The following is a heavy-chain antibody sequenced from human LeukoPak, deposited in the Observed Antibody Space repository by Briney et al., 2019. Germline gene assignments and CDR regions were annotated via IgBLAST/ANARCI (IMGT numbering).Heavy chain of an antibody. V-gene: IGHV3-48*03. J-gene: IGHJ4*02. CDR1: GFTFSSYE. CDR3: ARETDSTLFDY. D-gene: IGHD2-2*01. Sequence: GGSLRLSCAASGFTFSSYEMNWVRQAPGKGLEWVSYISSTGSTIYYADSLKGRFTISRDNAKNSLYLQMNSLRAEDTAIYYCARETDSTLFDYWGQGTLVAVSS. CDR2: ISSTGSTI.